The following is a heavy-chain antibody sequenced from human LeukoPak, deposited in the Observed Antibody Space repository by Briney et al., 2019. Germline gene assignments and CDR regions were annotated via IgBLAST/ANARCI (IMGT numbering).Heavy chain of an antibody. Sequence: PGGSLRLSCAASGFTFSSYAMHWVRQAPGKGLEYVSAISSNGGSTYYANSVKGRFTISRDNSKNTLYLQMGSLRAEDMAVYYCARDGWATVVTHPAFWGRGTLVTVSS. J-gene: IGHJ4*02. V-gene: IGHV3-64*01. D-gene: IGHD4-23*01. CDR1: GFTFSSYA. CDR2: ISSNGGST. CDR3: ARDGWATVVTHPAF.